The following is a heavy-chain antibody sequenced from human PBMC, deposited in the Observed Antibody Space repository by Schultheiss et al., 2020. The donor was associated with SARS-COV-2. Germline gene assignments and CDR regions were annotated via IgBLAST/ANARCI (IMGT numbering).Heavy chain of an antibody. CDR3: TGDRSGGAGYV. J-gene: IGHJ6*04. CDR2: IKSKTDGGTT. V-gene: IGHV3-15*01. CDR1: GFTFSNAW. Sequence: GESLKISCAASGFTFSNAWMSWVRQAPGKGLEWVGRIKSKTDGGTTDYAAPVKGRFTISRDDSKNTLYLQMNSLKTEDTAVYYCTGDRSGGAGYVWGKGTTVTVSS. D-gene: IGHD3-22*01.